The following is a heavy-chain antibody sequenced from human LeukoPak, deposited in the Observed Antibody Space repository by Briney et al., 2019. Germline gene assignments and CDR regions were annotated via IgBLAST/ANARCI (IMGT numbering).Heavy chain of an antibody. Sequence: GGSLRLSCVASGFTFSTYWMHWVRQAPGKRLLWVSRLSGDGSSIKYADSLKGRFTISRDNAKNSLYLQMNTLRAEDTAVYYCVRDLDLGGYSSFEYWGQGTLVTVSS. J-gene: IGHJ4*02. CDR2: LSGDGSSI. CDR1: GFTFSTYW. V-gene: IGHV3-74*03. CDR3: VRDLDLGGYSSFEY. D-gene: IGHD4-23*01.